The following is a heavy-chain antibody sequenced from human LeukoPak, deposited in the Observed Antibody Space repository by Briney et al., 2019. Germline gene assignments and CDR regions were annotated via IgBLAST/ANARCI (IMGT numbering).Heavy chain of an antibody. CDR1: GGSISSYY. D-gene: IGHD5-24*01. Sequence: SEILSLTCTVSGGSISSYYWSWIRQPPGKGLEWIGYIYYSGSTNYNPSLKSRVTISVDTSKNQFSLKLSSVTAADTAVYYCARTWLQLPPYYYYYYMDVWGKGTTVTVSS. CDR3: ARTWLQLPPYYYYYYMDV. V-gene: IGHV4-59*01. J-gene: IGHJ6*03. CDR2: IYYSGST.